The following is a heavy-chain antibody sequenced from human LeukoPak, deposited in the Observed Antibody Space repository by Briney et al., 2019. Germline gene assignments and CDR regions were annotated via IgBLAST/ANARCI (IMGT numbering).Heavy chain of an antibody. J-gene: IGHJ4*02. CDR1: GGSISSSSYY. CDR2: IYYSGST. D-gene: IGHD6-6*01. V-gene: IGHV4-39*07. CDR3: ARAGLRYSSSTKDFDY. Sequence: PSETLSLTCTVSGGSISSSSYYWGWIRQPPGKGLEWIGSIYYSGSTNYNPSLKSRVTISVDTSKNQFSLKLSSVTAADTAVYYCARAGLRYSSSTKDFDYWGQGTLVTVSS.